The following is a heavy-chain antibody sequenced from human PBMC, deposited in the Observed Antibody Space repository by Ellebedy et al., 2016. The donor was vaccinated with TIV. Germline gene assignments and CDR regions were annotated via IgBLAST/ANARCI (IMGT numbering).Heavy chain of an antibody. V-gene: IGHV1-3*01. CDR2: INAGTANT. Sequence: AASVKVSCKASGYTFSTYAMHWVRQAPGHRLEWMGWINAGTANTKYSQKFQGRVTITRDTSASTAYMELNSLRSEDTAVYYCARGYDILTGYHLSFFDYWGPGTLVTVSS. CDR1: GYTFSTYA. D-gene: IGHD3-9*01. J-gene: IGHJ4*02. CDR3: ARGYDILTGYHLSFFDY.